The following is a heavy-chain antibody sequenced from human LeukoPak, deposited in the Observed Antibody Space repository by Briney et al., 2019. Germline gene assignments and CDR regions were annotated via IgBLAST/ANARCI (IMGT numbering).Heavy chain of an antibody. J-gene: IGHJ4*02. CDR3: AKDWIAAAANGPVDY. V-gene: IGHV3-30*02. Sequence: GGSLRLSCAASGFTFSSYGMHWVRQAPGKGLEWVAFIRYDGSNKYYADSVKGRFTISRDNSKNTLYLQMNSLRAEDTAVYYCAKDWIAAAANGPVDYWGQGTLVTVSS. CDR1: GFTFSSYG. D-gene: IGHD6-13*01. CDR2: IRYDGSNK.